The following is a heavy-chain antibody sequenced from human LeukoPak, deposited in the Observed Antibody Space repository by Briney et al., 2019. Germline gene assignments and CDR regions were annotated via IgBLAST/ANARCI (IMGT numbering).Heavy chain of an antibody. D-gene: IGHD4-11*01. J-gene: IGHJ6*03. Sequence: PSETLSLTCTVSGGSISSYYWSWIRQPAGKGLEWIGRIYTSGSTNYNPSLKSRVTISVDTSKNQFSLKLSSVTAADTAVYYCARDADYSNYYYYYYMDVWGKGTTVTVSS. CDR2: IYTSGST. CDR1: GGSISSYY. V-gene: IGHV4-4*07. CDR3: ARDADYSNYYYYYYMDV.